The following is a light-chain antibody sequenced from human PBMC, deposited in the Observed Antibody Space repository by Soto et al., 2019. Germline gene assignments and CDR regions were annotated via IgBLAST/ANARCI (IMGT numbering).Light chain of an antibody. V-gene: IGKV3-20*01. CDR2: GAS. CDR3: QQYGSSPT. Sequence: EIVLTQSPGTLSLSPGERATLSCRASQSVSSSYLAWYQQKPGQPPRLLIYGASGRATGIPDRFSGSGSGTDFTRTISRLEPEDFAVYYCQQYGSSPTFGQGTKVEIK. J-gene: IGKJ1*01. CDR1: QSVSSSY.